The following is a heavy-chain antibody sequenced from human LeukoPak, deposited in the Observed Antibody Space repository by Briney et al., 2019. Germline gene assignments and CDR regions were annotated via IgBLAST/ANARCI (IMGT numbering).Heavy chain of an antibody. CDR2: ISGSGGST. V-gene: IGHV3-23*01. CDR3: AKGSSDFWSGPPFDY. J-gene: IGHJ4*02. D-gene: IGHD3-3*01. CDR1: GFTFSSYA. Sequence: GGSLRLSCAASGFTFSSYAMSWVRQAPGKGLEWVSAISGSGGSTYYADSVKGRFTISRDNSKNTLYLQMNSLRAEDTAVYYCAKGSSDFWSGPPFDYWGQGTLVTVSS.